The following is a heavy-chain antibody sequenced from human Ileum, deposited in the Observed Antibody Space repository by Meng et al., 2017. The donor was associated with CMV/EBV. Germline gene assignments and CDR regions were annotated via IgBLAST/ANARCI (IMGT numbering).Heavy chain of an antibody. J-gene: IGHJ3*02. CDR1: GYTFTSYG. CDR2: IDTYKGDT. V-gene: IGHV1-18*01. Sequence: ASVKVSCKACGYTFTSYGISWVRQAPGQGLEWMGWIDTYKGDTNYLQKFQGRVTMTTDTSTTTAYMELRSLRSDDTAVYYCARDLRHVSDYGSYEDTFDIWGQGTMVTVSS. CDR3: ARDLRHVSDYGSYEDTFDI. D-gene: IGHD4-11*01.